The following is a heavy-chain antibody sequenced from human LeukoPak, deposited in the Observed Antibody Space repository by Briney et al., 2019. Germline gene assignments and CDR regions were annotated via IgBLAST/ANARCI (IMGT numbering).Heavy chain of an antibody. D-gene: IGHD3-22*01. CDR1: GGTFSSYA. CDR3: ARGVVGRDDSSGYGPFDY. Sequence: ASVKVSCKASGGTFSSYAISWVRQAPGQGLEWMGGIIPIFGTANYAQKFQGRVTITADESTSTAYMELSSLRSEDTAVYYCARGVVGRDDSSGYGPFDYWGQGTLVTVSP. CDR2: IIPIFGTA. J-gene: IGHJ4*02. V-gene: IGHV1-69*13.